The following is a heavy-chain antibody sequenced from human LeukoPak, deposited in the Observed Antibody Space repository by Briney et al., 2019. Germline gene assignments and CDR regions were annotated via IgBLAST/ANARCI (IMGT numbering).Heavy chain of an antibody. CDR1: GFTLSSYW. D-gene: IGHD3-22*01. CDR2: IKQDGSEK. J-gene: IGHJ4*02. Sequence: GGSLRLSCAASGFTLSSYWMSWVRQAPGEGLEWVANIKQDGSEKYYVDSVKGRFTISRDNAKNSLYLQMNSLRAEDTAVYYCARGPWGYYDSSGFDYWGQGTLVTVSS. V-gene: IGHV3-7*01. CDR3: ARGPWGYYDSSGFDY.